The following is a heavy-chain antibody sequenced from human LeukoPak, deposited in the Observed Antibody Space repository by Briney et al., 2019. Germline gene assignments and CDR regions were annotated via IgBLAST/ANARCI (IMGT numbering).Heavy chain of an antibody. CDR2: INPNSGGT. CDR1: GYTFTGYY. Sequence: ASVKVSCKASGYTFTGYYMHWVRQAPGQGLEWMGRINPNSGGTNYAQKFQGRVTMTRDTSISTAYMELSRLRSDDTAVYYCARTAPTYYDILTGHYISAPFDYWGQGTLVTVSS. V-gene: IGHV1-2*06. J-gene: IGHJ4*02. D-gene: IGHD3-9*01. CDR3: ARTAPTYYDILTGHYISAPFDY.